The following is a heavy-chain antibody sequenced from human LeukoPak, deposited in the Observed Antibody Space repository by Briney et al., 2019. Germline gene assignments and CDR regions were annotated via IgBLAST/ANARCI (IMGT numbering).Heavy chain of an antibody. Sequence: SWIRQHPGKGLEWIGYIYYSGSTYYNPSLKSRVTISVDTSKNQFSLKLSSVTAADTAVYYCARGITIFGVDYYGMDVWGQGTTVTVSS. J-gene: IGHJ6*02. D-gene: IGHD3-3*01. CDR2: IYYSGST. CDR3: ARGITIFGVDYYGMDV. V-gene: IGHV4-31*02.